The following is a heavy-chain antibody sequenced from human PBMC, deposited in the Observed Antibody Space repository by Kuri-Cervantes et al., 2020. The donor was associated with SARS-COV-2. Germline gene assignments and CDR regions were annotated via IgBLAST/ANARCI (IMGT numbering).Heavy chain of an antibody. CDR1: GFTFSSYG. D-gene: IGHD6-6*01. CDR3: AKDYSSSSDWYFDL. CDR2: IRYDGSNK. J-gene: IGHJ2*01. V-gene: IGHV3-30*02. Sequence: GGSLRLSCAASGFTFSSYGMHWVRQAPGKGLEWVAFIRYDGSNKYYADSVKGRFTTSRDNSKNTLYLQMNSLRAEDTAVYYCAKDYSSSSDWYFDLWGRGTLVTVSS.